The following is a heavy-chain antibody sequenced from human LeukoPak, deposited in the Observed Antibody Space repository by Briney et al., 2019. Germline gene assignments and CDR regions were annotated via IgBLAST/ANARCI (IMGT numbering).Heavy chain of an antibody. CDR3: ARMRVRGVFLYFFDY. CDR1: GGSISSYY. D-gene: IGHD3-10*01. J-gene: IGHJ4*02. Sequence: SETLSLTCTVSGGSISSYYWSWIRQPAGKGLEWIGRIYSSGSTNYNSSLKRRVTMSVDTSKDQFSLKLSSVTAADTAVYYCARMRVRGVFLYFFDYWGQGTLVTVSS. CDR2: IYSSGST. V-gene: IGHV4-4*07.